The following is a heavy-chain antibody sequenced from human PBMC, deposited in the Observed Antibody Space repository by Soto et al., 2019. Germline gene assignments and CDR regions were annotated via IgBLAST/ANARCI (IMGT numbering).Heavy chain of an antibody. Sequence: QVQLVESGGGVVQPGRSLRLSCAASGFTFSSYDMHWVRQAPGKGLEWVAVISYDGSNKYYADSVKGRFTISRDNSKNTLYLQMNSLRAEDTAVYDCARDLIAVAGNHYYFGMDLWGQLTPFTVSS. V-gene: IGHV3-30-3*01. J-gene: IGHJ6*02. CDR1: GFTFSSYD. D-gene: IGHD6-19*01. CDR3: ARDLIAVAGNHYYFGMDL. CDR2: ISYDGSNK.